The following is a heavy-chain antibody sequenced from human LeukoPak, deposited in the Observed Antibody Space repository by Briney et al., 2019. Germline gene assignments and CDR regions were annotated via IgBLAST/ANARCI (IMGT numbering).Heavy chain of an antibody. V-gene: IGHV3-74*01. J-gene: IGHJ4*02. CDR3: ANTRNWGFKFDY. D-gene: IGHD7-27*01. Sequence: GGSLRLSCAASGFTFSSYWMHWVRQAPGKGLVWVSRINTDGSSTSYADSVKGRFTISRDNAKNTLYLQMNSLRAEDTAVYYCANTRNWGFKFDYWGQGTLVTVSS. CDR2: INTDGSST. CDR1: GFTFSSYW.